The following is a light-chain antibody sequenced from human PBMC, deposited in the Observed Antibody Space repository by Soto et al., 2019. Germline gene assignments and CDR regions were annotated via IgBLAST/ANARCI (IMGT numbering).Light chain of an antibody. Sequence: EIVMTQSPATLSVSPGERATLSCRASQSVSSNLAWYQQKPCQAPSLLSYGASTRATGIPARFSGSGSGTEFTLTISSLQSEEFAVYYCQQYNNWPQWTFGQGTKVEIK. V-gene: IGKV3-15*01. J-gene: IGKJ1*01. CDR2: GAS. CDR3: QQYNNWPQWT. CDR1: QSVSSN.